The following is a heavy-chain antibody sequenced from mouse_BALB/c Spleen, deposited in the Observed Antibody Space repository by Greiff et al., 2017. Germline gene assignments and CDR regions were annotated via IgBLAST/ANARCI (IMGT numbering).Heavy chain of an antibody. Sequence: EVKLQQSGTVLARPGASVKMSCKASGYTFTSYWMHWVKQRPGQGLEWIGAIYPGNSDTSYNQKFKGKAKLTAVTSTSTAYMELSSLTNEDSAVYYCTSYYYGSSYDYAMDYWGQGTSVTVSS. J-gene: IGHJ4*01. CDR1: GYTFTSYW. V-gene: IGHV1-5*01. CDR2: IYPGNSDT. CDR3: TSYYYGSSYDYAMDY. D-gene: IGHD1-1*01.